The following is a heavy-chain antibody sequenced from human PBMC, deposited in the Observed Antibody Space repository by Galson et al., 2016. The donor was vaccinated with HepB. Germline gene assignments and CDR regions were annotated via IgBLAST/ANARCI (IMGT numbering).Heavy chain of an antibody. CDR1: GFTFSSYG. V-gene: IGHV3-30*18. D-gene: IGHD5-12*01. CDR2: ISYDGSNK. CDR3: AKGGGRGYDWARLDY. Sequence: SLRLSCAASGFTFSSYGMHWVRQAPGKGLEWVAVISYDGSNKYYADSVKGRFTISRDNSKNTLYLQMNSLRAEDTAVYYCAKGGGRGYDWARLDYWGQGTLVTVSS. J-gene: IGHJ4*02.